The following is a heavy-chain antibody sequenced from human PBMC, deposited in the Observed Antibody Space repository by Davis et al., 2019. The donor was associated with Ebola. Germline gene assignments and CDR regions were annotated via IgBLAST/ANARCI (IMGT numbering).Heavy chain of an antibody. J-gene: IGHJ4*02. V-gene: IGHV3-30*18. D-gene: IGHD6-19*01. CDR2: ISYDGSNK. Sequence: GESLKISCAASGFTFSSYGMHWVRQAPGKGLEWVAVISYDGSNKYYADSVKGRFTISRDNSKNTLYLQMNSLRAEDTAVYYCAKAQGGSGWYAFDYWGQETLVTVSS. CDR1: GFTFSSYG. CDR3: AKAQGGSGWYAFDY.